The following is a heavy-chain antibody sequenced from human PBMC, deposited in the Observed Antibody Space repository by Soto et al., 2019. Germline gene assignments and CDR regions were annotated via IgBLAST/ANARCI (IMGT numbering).Heavy chain of an antibody. CDR3: AKDSDCHSTSCFFPPHV. CDR1: GFTFSDEN. D-gene: IGHD2-2*01. CDR2: ISGGGSYI. Sequence: QLVESGGGLVKPGGSLRLSCSASGFTFSDENMSWVRQVPGKGLEWVSGISGGGSYIFYADSVQGRFSISRDNPKNSLFLEMNRLRVEDTAVYYCAKDSDCHSTSCFFPPHVWGQGTTVTVSS. V-gene: IGHV3-21*06. J-gene: IGHJ6*02.